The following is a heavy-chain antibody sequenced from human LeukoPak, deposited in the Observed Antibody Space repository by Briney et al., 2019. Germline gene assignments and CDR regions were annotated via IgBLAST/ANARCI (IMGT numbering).Heavy chain of an antibody. Sequence: GGSLRLSCAASGFTFSSYAMHWVRQAPGKGLEWVAVISYDGSNTYYADSVKGRFTISRDNSKNTLYLQMNSLRAEDTAVYYCARDGGYYDFWSGNSGYMDVWGQGTTVTVSS. CDR1: GFTFSSYA. D-gene: IGHD3-3*01. J-gene: IGHJ6*02. CDR3: ARDGGYYDFWSGNSGYMDV. V-gene: IGHV3-30-3*01. CDR2: ISYDGSNT.